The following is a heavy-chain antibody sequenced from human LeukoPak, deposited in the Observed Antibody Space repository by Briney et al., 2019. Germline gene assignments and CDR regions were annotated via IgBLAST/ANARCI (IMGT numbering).Heavy chain of an antibody. J-gene: IGHJ4*02. CDR3: ARARIAVAGTTNFDY. D-gene: IGHD6-19*01. CDR2: INHSGST. CDR1: GGSLSGYY. V-gene: IGHV4-34*01. Sequence: SETLSLTCAVYGGSLSGYYWSWIRQPPGKGLEWIGEINHSGSTNYNPSLKSRVTISVDTSKNQFSLKLSSVTAADTAVYYCARARIAVAGTTNFDYWGQGTLVTVSS.